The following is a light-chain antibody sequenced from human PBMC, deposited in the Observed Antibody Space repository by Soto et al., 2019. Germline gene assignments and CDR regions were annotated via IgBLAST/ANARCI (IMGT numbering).Light chain of an antibody. CDR3: QQYTNWPPWT. J-gene: IGKJ1*01. V-gene: IGKV3-15*01. CDR2: GAS. Sequence: EIVMTQSPATLSLSPGERATLSCRASQSVSRDLAWYQQKPGQAPRLLIYGASTRAAGIPARFIGSGSGTEFTLTISSLQSEDFAVYYCQQYTNWPPWTFGRGTKVEFK. CDR1: QSVSRD.